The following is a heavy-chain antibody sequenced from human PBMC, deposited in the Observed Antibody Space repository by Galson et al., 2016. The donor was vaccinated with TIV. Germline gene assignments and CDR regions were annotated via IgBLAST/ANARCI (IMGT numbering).Heavy chain of an antibody. Sequence: SLRPSCAAPGFAVSSYEMNWVRQAPGNGLEWLSYIGRGANFRDYSDSVKGRFTVSEDNAKNPLYLQMSSLRAEDTGVYYCARDGGNAWEYDCWGQGTLVTVSP. CDR2: IGRGANFR. J-gene: IGHJ4*02. V-gene: IGHV3-48*03. CDR1: GFAVSSYE. CDR3: ARDGGNAWEYDC. D-gene: IGHD1-26*01.